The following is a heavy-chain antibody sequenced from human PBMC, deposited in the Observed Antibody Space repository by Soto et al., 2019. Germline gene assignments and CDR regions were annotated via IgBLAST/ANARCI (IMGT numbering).Heavy chain of an antibody. CDR2: IYYREST. CDR1: GGSISSSSYY. D-gene: IGHD3-22*01. J-gene: IGHJ4*02. V-gene: IGHV4-39*01. Sequence: SETLSLPGTVSGGSISSSSYYWGWSRQPPGKGLEWIGSIYYRESTYYNPSLKSRDTISVDTSKNQFSLKLSSVTAADTAVYYCARHAYYYDSWGQGTLVTVSS. CDR3: ARHAYYYDS.